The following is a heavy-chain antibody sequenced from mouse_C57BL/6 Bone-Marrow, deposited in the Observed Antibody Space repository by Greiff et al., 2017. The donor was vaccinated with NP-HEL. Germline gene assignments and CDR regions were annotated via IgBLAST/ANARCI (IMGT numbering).Heavy chain of an antibody. D-gene: IGHD1-1*02. V-gene: IGHV1-53*01. CDR1: GYTFTRYW. CDR2: INPSNGGT. CDR3: ARPDGCYGAMDY. Sequence: VQVVESGPELVKPGASVKLSCKASGYTFTRYWMPWVKQRPGQGLEWIGHINPSNGGTNYNEKFKSKATLTVDKSSSTAYMQLSSLTSEDSAVYYCARPDGCYGAMDYWGQGASVTVSS. J-gene: IGHJ4*01.